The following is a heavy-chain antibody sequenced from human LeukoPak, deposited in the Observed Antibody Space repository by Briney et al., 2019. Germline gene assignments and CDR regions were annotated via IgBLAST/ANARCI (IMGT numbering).Heavy chain of an antibody. V-gene: IGHV3-7*01. Sequence: GGSLRLSCAASGFSFTGYWMTWVRQAPGKGLEWVARLHPDGGERNYVGSVEGRFTVFGDNAKSSLFLQMHSLRVEDTAVYYCARGGYSFDYLGQGTLVTVSS. D-gene: IGHD5-12*01. CDR1: GFSFTGYW. J-gene: IGHJ4*02. CDR2: LHPDGGER. CDR3: ARGGYSFDY.